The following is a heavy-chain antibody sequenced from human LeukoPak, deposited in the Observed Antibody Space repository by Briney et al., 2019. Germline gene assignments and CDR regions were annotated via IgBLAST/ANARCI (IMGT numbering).Heavy chain of an antibody. CDR1: GGSISSGGYY. V-gene: IGHV4-61*08. Sequence: SQTLSLTCTVSGGSISSGGYYWSWIRQPPGKGLEWIGYIYYSGSTNYNPSLKSRVTISVDTSKNQFSLKLSSVTAADTAVYYCARWSGSYFYFDYWGQGTLVTVSS. J-gene: IGHJ4*02. D-gene: IGHD1-26*01. CDR3: ARWSGSYFYFDY. CDR2: IYYSGST.